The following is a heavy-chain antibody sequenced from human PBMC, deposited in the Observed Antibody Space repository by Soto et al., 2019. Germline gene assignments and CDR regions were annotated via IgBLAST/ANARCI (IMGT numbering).Heavy chain of an antibody. J-gene: IGHJ4*02. CDR3: TRSDYDTSGYTDY. CDR2: ISESGTTI. Sequence: QVHLVESGGGLVKPGGSLRLSCAASGFAFSAYYMSWIRQAPGKGLEWLSYISESGTTIYYADSVKGRFTISRDNAKKSLYLQMNSLRAADTAVYYCTRSDYDTSGYTDYWGQGTLVTVSS. CDR1: GFAFSAYY. D-gene: IGHD3-22*01. V-gene: IGHV3-11*01.